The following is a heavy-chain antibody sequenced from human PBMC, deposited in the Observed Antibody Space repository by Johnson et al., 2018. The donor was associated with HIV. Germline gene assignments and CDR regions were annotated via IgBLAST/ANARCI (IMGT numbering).Heavy chain of an antibody. CDR3: ARVGLTGAQTGDAFDI. Sequence: MLLVESGGGLVQPGGSLRLSCAASGFTFSSYDMHWVRQATGKGLEWVSAIGTAGDTYYPGSVKGRFTISRDNSKNTLYLQMNSLRAEDTAVYYCARVGLTGAQTGDAFDIWGQGTMVTVSS. D-gene: IGHD7-27*01. CDR1: GFTFSSYD. CDR2: IGTAGDT. J-gene: IGHJ3*02. V-gene: IGHV3-13*01.